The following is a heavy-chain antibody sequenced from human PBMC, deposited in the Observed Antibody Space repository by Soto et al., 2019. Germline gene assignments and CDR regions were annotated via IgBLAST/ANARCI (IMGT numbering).Heavy chain of an antibody. D-gene: IGHD1-1*01. CDR1: GYTFTSYG. V-gene: IGHV1-18*01. J-gene: IGHJ4*02. Sequence: ASVKVSCKASGYTFTSYGITWVRQAPGQGLEWMGWISAYNGNTNYAQRLQGRVTMTTDTSTTTAYMELRGLRSDDTAVYYCARGQKLFQDGRFDYWGQGTLVTVSS. CDR3: ARGQKLFQDGRFDY. CDR2: ISAYNGNT.